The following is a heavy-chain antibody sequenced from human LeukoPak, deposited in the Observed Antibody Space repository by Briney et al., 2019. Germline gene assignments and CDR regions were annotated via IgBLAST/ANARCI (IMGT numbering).Heavy chain of an antibody. CDR2: IYHSGST. CDR1: GGSFSGYY. CDR3: ARDSSVWLYIFDY. Sequence: SETLSLTCAVYGGSFSGYYWSWIRQPPGKGLEWIGYIYHSGSTYYNPSLKSRVTISVDRSKNQFSLKLSSVTAADTAVYYCARDSSVWLYIFDYWGQGTLVTVSS. D-gene: IGHD2-2*02. V-gene: IGHV4-34*01. J-gene: IGHJ4*02.